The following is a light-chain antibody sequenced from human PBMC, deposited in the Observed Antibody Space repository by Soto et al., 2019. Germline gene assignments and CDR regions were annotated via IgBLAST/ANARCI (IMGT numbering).Light chain of an antibody. CDR3: QQYNNWGIT. Sequence: EIVMTQSPATLSVSPGERATLSCRANQSVSSNLAWYQQKPGQAPRLFIYGASTRATGIPARFSGSGSGTEFTLTISSLQSEDFAVYYCQQYNNWGITFGQGTRLEIK. CDR1: QSVSSN. CDR2: GAS. V-gene: IGKV3-15*01. J-gene: IGKJ5*01.